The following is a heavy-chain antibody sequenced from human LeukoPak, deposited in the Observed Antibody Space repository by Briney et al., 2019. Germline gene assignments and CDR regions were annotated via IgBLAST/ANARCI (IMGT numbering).Heavy chain of an antibody. V-gene: IGHV3-69-1*01. CDR2: ITSGGTV. CDR3: ARGWGRYSGSYWVYYFDF. CDR1: GLTFSCHS. Sequence: KAGGSLILSFSATGLTFSCHSRGWVRQAPGRGLEWGSPITSGGTVYTADSVKGRFTISRDNAKNSVYLKMSGLRAEDTAVYYCARGWGRYSGSYWVYYFDFWGQGTLVTVSS. D-gene: IGHD1-26*01. J-gene: IGHJ4*02.